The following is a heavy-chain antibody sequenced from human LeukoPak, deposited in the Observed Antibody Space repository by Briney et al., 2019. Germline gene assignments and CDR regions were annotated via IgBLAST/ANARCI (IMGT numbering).Heavy chain of an antibody. CDR1: GFTFSSYS. CDR3: ARDGSERYYYDSSGYYYEADY. Sequence: TGGSLRLSCAASGFTFSSYSMTWVRQAPGKGLEWVSSISSSSSYIYYADSVKGRFIISRDNAKNSLYLQMNSLRAEDTAVYYCARDGSERYYYDSSGYYYEADYWGQGTLVTVSS. CDR2: ISSSSSYI. J-gene: IGHJ4*02. V-gene: IGHV3-21*01. D-gene: IGHD3-22*01.